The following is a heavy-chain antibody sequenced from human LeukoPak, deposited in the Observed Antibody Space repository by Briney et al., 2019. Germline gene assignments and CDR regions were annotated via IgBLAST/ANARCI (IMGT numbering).Heavy chain of an antibody. V-gene: IGHV1-69*05. CDR1: GGTFSSYA. Sequence: SVKVSCKASGGTFSSYAISWVRQAPGQGLEWMGRIIPIFGTANYAQKFQGRVTMTRDTSTSTVYMELSSLRSEDTAVYYCARAGYSSSWYQVPPLYTASGLDYYFDYWGQGTLVTVSS. D-gene: IGHD6-13*01. J-gene: IGHJ4*02. CDR3: ARAGYSSSWYQVPPLYTASGLDYYFDY. CDR2: IIPIFGTA.